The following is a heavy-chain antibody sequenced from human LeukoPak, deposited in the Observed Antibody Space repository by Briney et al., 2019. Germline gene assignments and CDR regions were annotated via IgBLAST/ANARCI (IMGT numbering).Heavy chain of an antibody. J-gene: IGHJ4*02. CDR1: GFTFSSYA. D-gene: IGHD3-22*01. V-gene: IGHV3-30*04. CDR2: ISYDGSNK. CDR3: AKDLPGSMIPGN. Sequence: PGGSLRLSCAASGFTFSSYAMHWVRQAPGKGLEWVAVISYDGSNKYYADSVKGRFTISRDNSKNTLYLQMNSLRAEDTAVYYCAKDLPGSMIPGNWGQGTLVTVSS.